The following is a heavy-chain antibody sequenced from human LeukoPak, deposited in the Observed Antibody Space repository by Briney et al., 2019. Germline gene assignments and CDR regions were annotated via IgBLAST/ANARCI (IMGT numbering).Heavy chain of an antibody. CDR3: ARENYYGSGSYNWFDP. V-gene: IGHV4-59*01. CDR2: IYYSGST. CDR1: GGSISSYY. D-gene: IGHD3-10*01. J-gene: IGHJ5*02. Sequence: RASETLSLTCTVSGGSISSYYWSWIRQPPGKGLEWIGYIYYSGSTNYNPSLKSRVTISVDTSKNQFSLKLSSVTAADTAVYYCARENYYGSGSYNWFDPWGQGTLVTVSS.